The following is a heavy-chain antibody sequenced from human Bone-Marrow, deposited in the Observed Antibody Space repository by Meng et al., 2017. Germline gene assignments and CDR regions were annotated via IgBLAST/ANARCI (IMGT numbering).Heavy chain of an antibody. D-gene: IGHD4-23*01. Sequence: GESLKISCAASGFTFSSYAMHWVRQAPGKGLGWVAVISYDGSNKYYADSVKGRFTISRDNSKNTLYLQLNSLRAEDTAVYYCARDSTVVTPFDRGDAFDIWGQGTRVTVSS. J-gene: IGHJ3*02. CDR3: ARDSTVVTPFDRGDAFDI. V-gene: IGHV3-30*01. CDR1: GFTFSSYA. CDR2: ISYDGSNK.